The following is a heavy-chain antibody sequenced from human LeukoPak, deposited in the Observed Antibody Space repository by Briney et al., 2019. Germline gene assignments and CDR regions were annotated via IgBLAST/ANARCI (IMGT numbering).Heavy chain of an antibody. CDR2: IKSDGITI. Sequence: GGSLRLSCAASGFTFSNYMMHWVRRAPGKGLVWVSRIKSDGITITYADSVKGRFTISRDNAKNTLYLQMNSLRAEDTAVYYCLRDLNWSLDQWGQGTLVTVSS. J-gene: IGHJ4*02. V-gene: IGHV3-74*01. D-gene: IGHD1-20*01. CDR1: GFTFSNYM. CDR3: LRDLNWSLDQ.